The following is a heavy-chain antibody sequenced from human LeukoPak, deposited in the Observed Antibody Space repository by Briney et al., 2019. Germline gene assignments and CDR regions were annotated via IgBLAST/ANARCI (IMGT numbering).Heavy chain of an antibody. CDR2: FTHLETT. CDR1: GFTFSGSA. J-gene: IGHJ5*02. V-gene: IGHV4-34*01. Sequence: PGGSLRLSCAASGFTFSGSAMHWVRQASGKGLEWLGEFTHLETTNYNPSLKSRVTVSVDTSKNQFSLRLTSVTAADTALYFCARGNRRLGYYGSGSRLPYDSWGQGTLVTVSS. CDR3: ARGNRRLGYYGSGSRLPYDS. D-gene: IGHD3-10*01.